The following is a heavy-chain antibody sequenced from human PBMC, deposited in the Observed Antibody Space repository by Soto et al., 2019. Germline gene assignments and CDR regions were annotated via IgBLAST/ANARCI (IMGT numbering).Heavy chain of an antibody. CDR3: ARGPKIHGYSAYDEYFQH. J-gene: IGHJ1*01. Sequence: QVQLVQSGAEVKKPGSSVKVSCKASGGTFSSYAISWVRQAPGQGLEWMGGIIPIFGTANYAQKFQGRVTITADESTSTAYMELSSLRAEDTAVYYCARGPKIHGYSAYDEYFQHWGQGTLVTVSS. V-gene: IGHV1-69*01. D-gene: IGHD5-12*01. CDR1: GGTFSSYA. CDR2: IIPIFGTA.